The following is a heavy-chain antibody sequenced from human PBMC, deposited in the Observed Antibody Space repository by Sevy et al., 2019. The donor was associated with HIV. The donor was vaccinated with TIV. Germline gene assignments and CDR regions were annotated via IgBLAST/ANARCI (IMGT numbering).Heavy chain of an antibody. Sequence: GGSLRLSCAASGFTFSSFSMNWVRQAPGKGLEWLSHISTSSSTTYYADSVKGRFTISRDDAKNSLNLQMNSLRAEDTAVYYCARDQLRVEGSGWRYGLDVWGQGTTVTVSS. CDR3: ARDQLRVEGSGWRYGLDV. V-gene: IGHV3-48*01. CDR1: GFTFSSFS. D-gene: IGHD6-19*01. CDR2: ISTSSSTT. J-gene: IGHJ6*02.